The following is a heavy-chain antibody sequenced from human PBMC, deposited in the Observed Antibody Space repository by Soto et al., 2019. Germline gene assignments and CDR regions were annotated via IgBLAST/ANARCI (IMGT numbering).Heavy chain of an antibody. CDR1: GGSVSSGSYY. Sequence: PSETLSLTCTVSGGSVSSGSYYWSWIRQPPGKGLEWIGYIYYSGSTNYNPSLKSRVTISVDTSKNQFSLKLSSVTAADTAVYYCARGGRRDGYNYAYWGQGTLVTVSS. D-gene: IGHD5-12*01. V-gene: IGHV4-61*01. CDR2: IYYSGST. CDR3: ARGGRRDGYNYAY. J-gene: IGHJ1*01.